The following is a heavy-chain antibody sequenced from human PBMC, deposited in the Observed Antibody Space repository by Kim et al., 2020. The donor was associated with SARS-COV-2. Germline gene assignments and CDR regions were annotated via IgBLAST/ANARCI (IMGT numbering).Heavy chain of an antibody. V-gene: IGHV4-59*11. D-gene: IGHD2-2*02. CDR2: IVYRGDP. Sequence: SETLSLTCTASGALIRTQYSSSIGLPTGTGLFRIGYIVYRGDPTSNPPPTGGVTIAVDTSKNQFSLKLSSVTAADTAVYYCARGKGYCSIASCYTAATGAF. CDR1: GALIRTQY. J-gene: IGHJ3*01. CDR3: ARGKGYCSIASCYTAATGAF.